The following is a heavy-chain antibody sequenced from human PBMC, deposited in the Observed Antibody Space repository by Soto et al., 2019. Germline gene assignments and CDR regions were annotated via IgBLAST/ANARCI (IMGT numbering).Heavy chain of an antibody. V-gene: IGHV1-69*02. CDR3: ASRDGYNSYFDY. CDR2: IIPILGIA. CDR1: GGTFSSYT. J-gene: IGHJ4*02. Sequence: QVQLVQSGAEVKKPGSSVKFSCKASGGTFSSYTISWVRQAPGQGLEWMGRIIPILGIANYAQKFQGRVTITADKSTSTAYMELSSLRSEDTAVYYCASRDGYNSYFDYWGQGTLVTVSS. D-gene: IGHD5-12*01.